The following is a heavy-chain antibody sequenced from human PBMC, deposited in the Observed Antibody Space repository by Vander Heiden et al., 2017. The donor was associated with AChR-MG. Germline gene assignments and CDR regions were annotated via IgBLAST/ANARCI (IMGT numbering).Heavy chain of an antibody. V-gene: IGHV1-2*06. J-gene: IGHJ4*02. CDR3: ARDQVWSGYALDY. Sequence: QVQLVQSGAEVKKPGASVKVSCKASGYTFPGYYMHWVRQAPGQGLEWMGRINPNSGGTNYAQKFQGRVTMTRDTSISTAYMELSRLRSDDTAVYYCARDQVWSGYALDYWGQGTLVTVSS. D-gene: IGHD3-3*01. CDR2: INPNSGGT. CDR1: GYTFPGYY.